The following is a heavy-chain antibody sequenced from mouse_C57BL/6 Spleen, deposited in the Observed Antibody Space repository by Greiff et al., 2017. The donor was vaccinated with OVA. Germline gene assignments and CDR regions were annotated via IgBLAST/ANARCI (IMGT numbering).Heavy chain of an antibody. CDR2: ISYDGSN. Sequence: EVQRVESGPGLVKPSQSLSLTCSVTGYSITSGYYWNWIRQFPGNKLEWMGYISYDGSNNYNPSLKNRISITRDTSKNQFFLKLNSVTTEDTATYYCARWSLVAPYAMDYWGQGTSVTVSA. V-gene: IGHV3-6*01. D-gene: IGHD1-1*01. CDR3: ARWSLVAPYAMDY. J-gene: IGHJ4*01. CDR1: GYSITSGYY.